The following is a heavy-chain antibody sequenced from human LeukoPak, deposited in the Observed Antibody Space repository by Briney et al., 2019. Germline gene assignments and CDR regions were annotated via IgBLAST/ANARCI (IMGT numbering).Heavy chain of an antibody. CDR3: ARITANDAFDI. V-gene: IGHV4-34*01. D-gene: IGHD5-18*01. J-gene: IGHJ3*02. CDR1: GGSFTIYS. CDR2: IYYSGST. Sequence: SETLSLTCAVYGGSFTIYSWTWIRQPPGKGLEWIGSIYYSGSTYYNPSLKSRVTISVDTSKNQFSLKLSSVTAADTAVYYCARITANDAFDIWGQGTMVTVSS.